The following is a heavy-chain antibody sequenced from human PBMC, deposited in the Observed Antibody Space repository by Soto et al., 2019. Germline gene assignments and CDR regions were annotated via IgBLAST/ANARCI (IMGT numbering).Heavy chain of an antibody. D-gene: IGHD2-2*02. J-gene: IGHJ6*02. CDR1: GFTFDDYT. V-gene: IGHV3-43*01. CDR2: ISWDGGST. CDR3: ARDGYCSSTSCYTGNYYYGMDV. Sequence: EVQLVESGGVVVQPGGSLRLSCAASGFTFDDYTMHWVRQAPGKGLEWVSLISWDGGSTYYADSVKGRFTISRDNSKNTLYLQMNSLRAEDTAVYYCARDGYCSSTSCYTGNYYYGMDVWGQGTTVTVSS.